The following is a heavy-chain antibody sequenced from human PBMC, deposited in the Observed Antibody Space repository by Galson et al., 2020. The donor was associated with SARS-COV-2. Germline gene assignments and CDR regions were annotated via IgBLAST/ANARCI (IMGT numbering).Heavy chain of an antibody. V-gene: IGHV4-34*01. Sequence: SETLSLTCAVSGASLSGYYWNWIRQPPEKGLEWNGEINQSGNTNYNPSLRSRVTISVDTSKNQFSLKLTSVTAADTAFYYCARVASAAGISGGFDYWGQGALVTVSS. CDR3: ARVASAAGISGGFDY. D-gene: IGHD6-13*01. CDR2: INQSGNT. J-gene: IGHJ4*02. CDR1: GASLSGYY.